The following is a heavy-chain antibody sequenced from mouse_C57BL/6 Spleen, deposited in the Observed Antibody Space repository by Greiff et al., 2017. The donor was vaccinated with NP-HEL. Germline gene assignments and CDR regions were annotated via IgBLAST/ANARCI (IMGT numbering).Heavy chain of an antibody. V-gene: IGHV5-9*01. Sequence: EVHLVESGGGLVKPGGSLKLSCAASGFTFSSYTMSWVRQTPEKRLEWVATISGGGGNTYYPDSVKGRFTISRDNAKNTLYLQMSSLRSEDTALYYCATPFYDYAHYYAMDYWGQGTSVTVSS. J-gene: IGHJ4*01. D-gene: IGHD2-4*01. CDR1: GFTFSSYT. CDR3: ATPFYDYAHYYAMDY. CDR2: ISGGGGNT.